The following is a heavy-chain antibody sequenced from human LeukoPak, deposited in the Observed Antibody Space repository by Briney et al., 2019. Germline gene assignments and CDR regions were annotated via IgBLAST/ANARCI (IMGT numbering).Heavy chain of an antibody. V-gene: IGHV3-33*01. CDR2: IWYDGSNI. CDR3: ARDRVQIRIVGSRDAFDI. Sequence: GGPLRLSCAASGFTFSAYGMHWVRQAPGKGLEWVAVIWYDGSNIYYADSVKGRFTTSRDNSKNTLYLQMNSLRAEDTAVYYCARDRVQIRIVGSRDAFDIWGQGTMVTVSS. CDR1: GFTFSAYG. J-gene: IGHJ3*02. D-gene: IGHD1-26*01.